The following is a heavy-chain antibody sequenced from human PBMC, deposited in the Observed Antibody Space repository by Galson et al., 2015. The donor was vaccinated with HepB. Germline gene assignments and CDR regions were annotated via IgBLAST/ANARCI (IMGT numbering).Heavy chain of an antibody. V-gene: IGHV1-18*01. D-gene: IGHD6-25*01. CDR3: ARARLFEFDP. CDR2: ISAYNDKT. CDR1: GYTFSSYS. Sequence: SVKVSCKASGYTFSSYSITWVRQAPGQGLEWMGWISAYNDKTDYARHLQGRVTMTTDTSTSTAYMELRSLRFDDTAVYYCARARLFEFDPWGQGTLVTVSS. J-gene: IGHJ5*02.